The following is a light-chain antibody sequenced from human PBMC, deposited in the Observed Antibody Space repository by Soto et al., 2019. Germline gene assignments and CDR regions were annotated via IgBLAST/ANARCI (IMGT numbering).Light chain of an antibody. J-gene: IGKJ2*03. Sequence: DIQMTQSPSSVSASIGDTVTITCRASQDINVYLNWYQQKSGEVPKLLICSASTLHSGVPSRFTGSGSETDFTLTITSLQPEDFATYYCQHGYVAPYSFGQGTKVDI. CDR1: QDINVY. CDR3: QHGYVAPYS. V-gene: IGKV1-39*01. CDR2: SAS.